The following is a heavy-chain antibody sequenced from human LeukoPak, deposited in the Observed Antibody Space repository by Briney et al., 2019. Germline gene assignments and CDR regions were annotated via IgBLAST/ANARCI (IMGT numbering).Heavy chain of an antibody. CDR1: GFTFSNYC. V-gene: IGHV3-74*01. CDR3: VRDFRSADY. J-gene: IGHJ4*02. CDR2: ICPGGTIT. Sequence: GGSLRVSCTASGFTFSNYCMHWVRQTPGKGLIWVSRICPGGTITNYADSVKGRFTISRDDAKNMMFLQMNSLRADDTAVYYCVRDFRSADYWGQGILVTVSS.